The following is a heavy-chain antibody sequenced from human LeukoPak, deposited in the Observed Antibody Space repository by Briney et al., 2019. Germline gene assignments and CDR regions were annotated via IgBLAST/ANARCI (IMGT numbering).Heavy chain of an antibody. CDR3: ARRTYNYGGNSVPFDY. D-gene: IGHD4-23*01. J-gene: IGHJ4*02. Sequence: PSEPLSLTCTVSGGSISSHQWSWIRQPPGKGLEWIGYIYYSGSTNYNPSLKSRVTISVDTTKNQFSPKLSSVPAADTAVYYCARRTYNYGGNSVPFDYWGQGTLVTVSS. CDR2: IYYSGST. CDR1: GGSISSHQ. V-gene: IGHV4-59*11.